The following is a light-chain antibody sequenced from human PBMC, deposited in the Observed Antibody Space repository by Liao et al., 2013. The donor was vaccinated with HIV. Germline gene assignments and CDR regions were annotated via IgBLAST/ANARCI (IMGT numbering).Light chain of an antibody. CDR2: KDS. CDR3: QSADHSGTYV. J-gene: IGLJ1*01. V-gene: IGLV3-25*03. Sequence: SYELTQPPSVSVSPGQTARIACSGDALPNQYAYWYQQKPGQAPVLVISKDSDRPSGIPERFSGSSSGTTVTLTISGVQAEDEADYYCQSADHSGTYVFGTGTKVTV. CDR1: ALPNQY.